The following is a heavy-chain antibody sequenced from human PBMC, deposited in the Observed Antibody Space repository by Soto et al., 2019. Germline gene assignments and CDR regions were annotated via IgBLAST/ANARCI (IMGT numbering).Heavy chain of an antibody. CDR2: IKSKTDGGTT. V-gene: IGHV3-15*07. Sequence: PGGSLRLSCAASGFTFSNAWMNWVRQAPGKGLEWVGRIKSKTDGGTTDYAAPVKGRFTISRDDSKNTLYLQMNSLKTEDTAVYYCTTDRVDYDYVWGSYRYGPWGQGTLVTVSS. CDR3: TTDRVDYDYVWGSYRYGP. J-gene: IGHJ5*02. D-gene: IGHD3-16*02. CDR1: GFTFSNAW.